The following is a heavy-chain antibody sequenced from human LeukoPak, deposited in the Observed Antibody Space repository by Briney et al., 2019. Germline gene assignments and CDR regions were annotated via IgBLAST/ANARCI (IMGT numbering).Heavy chain of an antibody. CDR1: GGSISSSNW. CDR3: ARRSYCSSTSCYGRITMVRGRPFDY. V-gene: IGHV4-4*02. D-gene: IGHD2-2*01. CDR2: IYHSGST. Sequence: PSGTLSLTCAVSGGSISSSNWWSWVRQPPGKGLEWIGEIYHSGSTNYNPSLKSRVTISVDKSKNQFSLKLSSVTAADTAVYYCARRSYCSSTSCYGRITMVRGRPFDYWGQGTLVTVSS. J-gene: IGHJ4*02.